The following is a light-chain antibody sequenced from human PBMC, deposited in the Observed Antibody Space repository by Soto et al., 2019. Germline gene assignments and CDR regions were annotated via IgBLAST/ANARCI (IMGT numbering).Light chain of an antibody. V-gene: IGKV4-1*01. CDR1: QSVLYSSNNKNY. Sequence: DIVMTQSPDSLAVSLGERATINCKSSQSVLYSSNNKNYLAWYQQKPGQPPKLLIYWASTRESGVADRFSGSGSGTDFTLTISSLQAEDVAFYYCQQYYSTPFTFGPGTKVDIK. J-gene: IGKJ3*01. CDR3: QQYYSTPFT. CDR2: WAS.